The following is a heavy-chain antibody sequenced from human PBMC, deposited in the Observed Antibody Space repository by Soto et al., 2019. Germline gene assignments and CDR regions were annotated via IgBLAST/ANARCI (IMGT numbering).Heavy chain of an antibody. CDR2: ISYDGSNK. J-gene: IGHJ4*02. CDR1: GFTFSSYG. D-gene: IGHD6-19*01. V-gene: IGHV3-30*18. CDR3: AKMGTIAVAILEAYFDY. Sequence: SGGSLRLSCAASGFTFSSYGMHWVRQAPGKGLEWVAVISYDGSNKYYADSVKGRFTISRDNSKNTLYLQMNSLRAEDTAVYYCAKMGTIAVAILEAYFDYWGQGTLVTVSS.